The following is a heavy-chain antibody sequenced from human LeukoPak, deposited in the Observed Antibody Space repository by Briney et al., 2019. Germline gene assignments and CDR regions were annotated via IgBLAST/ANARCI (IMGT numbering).Heavy chain of an antibody. V-gene: IGHV4-59*01. CDR3: AGVFSGRRPFEL. D-gene: IGHD3-10*01. CDR2: VYYRGAT. CDR1: XXY. J-gene: IGHJ4*02. Sequence: XXYXXWVRQPPXXGLEWIGYVYYRGATNYDPSLKTRVTTSIDTSKKQFSLKLSSVTAADTAVYFCAGVFSGRRPFELWGKGTLVTVSS.